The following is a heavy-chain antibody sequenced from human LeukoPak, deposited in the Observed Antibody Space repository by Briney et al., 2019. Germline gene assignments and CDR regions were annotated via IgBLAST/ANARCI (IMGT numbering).Heavy chain of an antibody. CDR2: ISAYNGNT. Sequence: GASVKVSCKASGYTYINYGISWVRQAPGQGLEWMGWISAYNGNTNYAQKLQGRVTMTTDTSTSTAYMELRSLRSDDTAVYYCARDPGDRRAFDIWGQGTMVTVSS. V-gene: IGHV1-18*01. D-gene: IGHD7-27*01. CDR3: ARDPGDRRAFDI. J-gene: IGHJ3*02. CDR1: GYTYINYG.